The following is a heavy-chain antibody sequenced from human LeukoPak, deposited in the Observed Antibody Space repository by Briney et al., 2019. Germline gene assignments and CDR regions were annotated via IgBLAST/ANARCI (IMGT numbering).Heavy chain of an antibody. V-gene: IGHV1-69*04. CDR1: GGTFSSYA. Sequence: SVKVSCKASGGTFSSYAISWVRQAPGQGLEWMGRIIPILGIANYAQKFQGRVTITADKSTSTACMELSSLRSEDTAVYYCARIMTRNDYWGQGTLVTVSS. D-gene: IGHD4-11*01. CDR3: ARIMTRNDY. CDR2: IIPILGIA. J-gene: IGHJ4*02.